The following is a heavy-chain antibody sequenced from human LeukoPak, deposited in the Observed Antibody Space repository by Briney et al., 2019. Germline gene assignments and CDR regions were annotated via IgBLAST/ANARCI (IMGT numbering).Heavy chain of an antibody. D-gene: IGHD6-25*01. Sequence: ASVKVSCKASGYTFTGYYMHWVRQAPGQGLEWMGWINPNSGGTNYAQKFQGRVTMTRDTSISTAYMELSRLRSDDTAVYYCARGSGPLTPYYMDVWGKGTTVTVSS. J-gene: IGHJ6*03. CDR1: GYTFTGYY. CDR2: INPNSGGT. CDR3: ARGSGPLTPYYMDV. V-gene: IGHV1-2*02.